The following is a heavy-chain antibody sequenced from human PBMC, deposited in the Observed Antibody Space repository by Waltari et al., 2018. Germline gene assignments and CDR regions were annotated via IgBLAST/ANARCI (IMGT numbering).Heavy chain of an antibody. V-gene: IGHV3-23*01. Sequence: EVQLLESGAGLVQPGRSLRLSCVAAGFPFSRYAMTWVRQAPGRGLEWVAVINDDNYSTQYANSVKGRFTISRDNSKNTLYLQMNSLKGEDTALYYCAKGDWLDFWGQGTLVTVSS. CDR1: GFPFSRYA. CDR2: INDDNYST. J-gene: IGHJ4*02. CDR3: AKGDWLDF. D-gene: IGHD3-9*01.